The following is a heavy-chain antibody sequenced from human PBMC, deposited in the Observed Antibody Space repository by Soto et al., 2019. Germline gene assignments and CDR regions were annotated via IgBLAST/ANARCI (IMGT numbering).Heavy chain of an antibody. Sequence: PSETLSLTCTVSGGSFSSRGYYWTWVRQHPGKGLEWIGYIYNSGSTYYNPSLKSRVTISVDTSKNQFSLNLSSVTAADTAVYYCARAWSSPHTAMVDYWGQGTLVTVSS. CDR2: IYNSGST. J-gene: IGHJ4*02. D-gene: IGHD5-18*01. CDR3: ARAWSSPHTAMVDY. CDR1: GGSFSSRGYY. V-gene: IGHV4-31*03.